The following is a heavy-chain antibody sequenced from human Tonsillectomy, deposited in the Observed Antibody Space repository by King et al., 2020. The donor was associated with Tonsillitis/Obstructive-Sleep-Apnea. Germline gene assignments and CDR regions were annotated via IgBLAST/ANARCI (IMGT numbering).Heavy chain of an antibody. CDR2: ISGSGGST. CDR3: AIKGRSIAVTGSHDY. V-gene: IGHV3-23*04. D-gene: IGHD6-19*01. Sequence: DVQLVESGGGLVQPGGSLRLSCAASGFTFSSYAMSWVRQAPGKGLEWVSAISGSGGSTYYADSVKGRFTISRHNSKNPLYLQMNSLRAEDTAVYYCAIKGRSIAVTGSHDYWGQGTLVTVSS. J-gene: IGHJ4*02. CDR1: GFTFSSYA.